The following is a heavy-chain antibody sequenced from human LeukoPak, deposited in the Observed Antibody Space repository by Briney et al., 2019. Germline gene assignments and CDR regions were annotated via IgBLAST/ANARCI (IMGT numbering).Heavy chain of an antibody. V-gene: IGHV5-51*01. J-gene: IGHJ6*02. D-gene: IGHD5-24*01. Sequence: GESLKISCKGSGYSFTSYWIGWVRQMPGKGLEWMGIIYPGDSDTRYSPSFQGQVTISADKSISTAYLQWSSLKASDTAMYYCARVPVRDGYNYYYYGMDVWGQGTTVTVSS. CDR3: ARVPVRDGYNYYYYGMDV. CDR2: IYPGDSDT. CDR1: GYSFTSYW.